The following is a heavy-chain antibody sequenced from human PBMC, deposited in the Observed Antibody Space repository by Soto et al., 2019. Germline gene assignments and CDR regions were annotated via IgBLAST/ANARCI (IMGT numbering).Heavy chain of an antibody. J-gene: IGHJ6*02. D-gene: IGHD1-26*01. CDR1: GGSISSRDW. CDR2: IYHSGNT. Sequence: SETLSLTCDVSGGSISSRDWWNWVRQPPGKGLEWIGEIYHSGNTNYNPSLKSRVTISVDKSKSQFSLKLNSVTAADTAVYYCAGLGPPDYCLDGWGQGTTVTGSS. CDR3: AGLGPPDYCLDG. V-gene: IGHV4-4*02.